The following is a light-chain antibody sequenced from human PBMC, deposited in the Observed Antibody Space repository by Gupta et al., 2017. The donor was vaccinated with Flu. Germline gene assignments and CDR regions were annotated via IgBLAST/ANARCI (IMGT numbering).Light chain of an antibody. Sequence: TVTISCSGSSSNMGNNNVSWYQQRPGTAPKLLIDDHNKRPSGIPDRFSGSTSGTSATLAIPGLQTEDEAAYYCATWDSSLNGYVFGTGTEVTVL. CDR1: SSNMGNNN. J-gene: IGLJ1*01. CDR2: DHN. V-gene: IGLV1-51*01. CDR3: ATWDSSLNGYV.